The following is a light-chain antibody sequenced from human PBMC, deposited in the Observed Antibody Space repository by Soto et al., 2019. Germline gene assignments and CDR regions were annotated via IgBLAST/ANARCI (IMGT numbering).Light chain of an antibody. V-gene: IGKV1-27*01. J-gene: IGKJ1*01. Sequence: DIQMTQSPSSLSASVGDRVTITCRASQGISNYLAWYQQKPGKVPKLLIYAASTLQSGVPSRFSGSGTGTDFTLPISSLQPEDVATYYFQKYNNAPWKFGQGTKVEIK. CDR2: AAS. CDR1: QGISNY. CDR3: QKYNNAPWK.